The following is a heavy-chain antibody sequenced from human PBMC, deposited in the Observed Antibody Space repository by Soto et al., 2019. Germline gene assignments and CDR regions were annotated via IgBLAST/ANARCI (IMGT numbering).Heavy chain of an antibody. CDR3: AKVVCTSICYDY. Sequence: GGSLRLSCTSSGFTFSSYAMSWVRQAPGKGLEWVSSINGGGGTTNYADSVKGRFTISRDNSKNTLYLQMNSLRAEDTAVYFCAKVVCTSICYDYWGQGSWVTVSS. J-gene: IGHJ4*02. CDR1: GFTFSSYA. D-gene: IGHD2-8*01. CDR2: INGGGGTT. V-gene: IGHV3-23*01.